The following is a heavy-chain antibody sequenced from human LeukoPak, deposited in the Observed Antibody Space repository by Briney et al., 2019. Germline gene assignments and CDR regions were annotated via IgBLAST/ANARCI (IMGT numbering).Heavy chain of an antibody. V-gene: IGHV3-23*01. CDR3: AKSPWNGKFRAYFDY. CDR1: GFTFSSYA. CDR2: ITGSGSGT. D-gene: IGHD1-1*01. Sequence: GGSLRLSCAASGFTFSSYAMSWVRQAPGKGLEWVSGITGSGSGTYYADSVKGRFTISRDNSKNTLYLQMNSLRAEDTAVYYCAKSPWNGKFRAYFDYWGQGTLVTVSS. J-gene: IGHJ4*02.